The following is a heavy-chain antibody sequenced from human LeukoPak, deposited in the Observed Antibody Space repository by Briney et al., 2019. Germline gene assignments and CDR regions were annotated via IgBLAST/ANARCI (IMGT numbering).Heavy chain of an antibody. CDR1: GFTFSSYS. CDR2: ISSSSSTI. D-gene: IGHD2-2*02. J-gene: IGHJ5*02. V-gene: IGHV3-48*02. CDR3: ARDRGYCRSTSCYKWFDP. Sequence: PGGSLRLSCAASGFTFSSYSMNWVRQAPGKGLEWVSYISSSSSTIYYADSVKGRFTISRDNAKNTPYLQMNSLRDEDPAVYYCARDRGYCRSTSCYKWFDPWGQGTLVTVSS.